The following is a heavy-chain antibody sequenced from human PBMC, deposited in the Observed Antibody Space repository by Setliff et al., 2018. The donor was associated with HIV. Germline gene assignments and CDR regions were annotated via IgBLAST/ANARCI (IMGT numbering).Heavy chain of an antibody. V-gene: IGHV4-34*01. CDR3: ARGGLGVVGAIDY. Sequence: SETLSLTCAVYGGSFSGYYWTRIRQPPGRGLEWIGEIIHSGGTNYNRSLKSRVTISVDTSKNQFSLNLSSVTAADTAVYYCARGGLGVVGAIDYWSQGTLVTAPQ. CDR2: IIHSGGT. J-gene: IGHJ4*02. CDR1: GGSFSGYY. D-gene: IGHD2-15*01.